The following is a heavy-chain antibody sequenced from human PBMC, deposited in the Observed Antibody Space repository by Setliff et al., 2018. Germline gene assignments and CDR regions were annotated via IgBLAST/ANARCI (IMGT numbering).Heavy chain of an antibody. D-gene: IGHD2-15*01. CDR1: GGSISTDPYF. Sequence: PSETLSLTCAVSGGSISTDPYFWTWIRQHPVEGLEWIGYVSYSGRTSYNPSLYSRITVSLDRSKNQFSLQLTSVTAADTAMYYCARVAYPNGGSCRYFDNWGQGTLVTVSS. V-gene: IGHV4-31*11. CDR2: VSYSGRT. J-gene: IGHJ4*02. CDR3: ARVAYPNGGSCRYFDN.